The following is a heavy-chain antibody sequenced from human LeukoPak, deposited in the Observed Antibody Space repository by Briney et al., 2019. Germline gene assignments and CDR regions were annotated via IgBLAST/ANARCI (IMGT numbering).Heavy chain of an antibody. Sequence: SETLSLTCTVSGGSITSYYWSWIRQPPGKGLEWIGYIYYSGTTNYNPSLRSRVTISVDTSKNQFSLKVNSVTAADTAVYYCVRSKSGAYGWFDPWGQGTLVTVSP. J-gene: IGHJ5*02. CDR3: VRSKSGAYGWFDP. CDR2: IYYSGTT. D-gene: IGHD2-15*01. V-gene: IGHV4-59*01. CDR1: GGSITSYY.